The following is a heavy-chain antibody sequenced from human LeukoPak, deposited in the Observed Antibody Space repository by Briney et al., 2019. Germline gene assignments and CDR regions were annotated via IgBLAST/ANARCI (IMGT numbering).Heavy chain of an antibody. J-gene: IGHJ4*02. CDR3: ARAGRSYYYYFDY. CDR1: GFTFSVYG. CDR2: MWYDGSNK. V-gene: IGHV3-33*01. Sequence: PGRSLRLSCAASGFTFSVYGMHWVRQAPGKGLEWVAVMWYDGSNKYYADSVKGRFTISRDNSKNTLYLEMSSLRAEDTAVYFCARAGRSYYYYFDYWGQGTLVTVSS. D-gene: IGHD1-26*01.